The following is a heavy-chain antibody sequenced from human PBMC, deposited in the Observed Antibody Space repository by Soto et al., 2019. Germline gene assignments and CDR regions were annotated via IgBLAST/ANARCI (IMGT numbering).Heavy chain of an antibody. Sequence: EVRLVQSGAEVKKAGESLKISCEASGYDFSGYWIVWVRRMPGKGLDWMGMIYPDDSQTIYSPSFQGQVTISADKSISTATLQWSSLKASDTAMYYCARYNAPSLAGNWFDPWGQGTLVTVSS. CDR2: IYPDDSQT. V-gene: IGHV5-51*01. CDR3: ARYNAPSLAGNWFDP. CDR1: GYDFSGYW. D-gene: IGHD1-20*01. J-gene: IGHJ5*02.